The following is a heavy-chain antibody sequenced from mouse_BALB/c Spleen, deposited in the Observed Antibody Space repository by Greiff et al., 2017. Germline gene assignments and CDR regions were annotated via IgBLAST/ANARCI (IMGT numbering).Heavy chain of an antibody. Sequence: EVQLQQSGPELVKPGASVKMSCKASGYTFTSYVMHWVKQKPGQGLEWIGYINPYNDGTKYNEKFKGKATLTSDKSSSTAYMELSSLTSEDSAVYYCARGANYYGSSHYFDYWGQGTTLTVSS. CDR3: ARGANYYGSSHYFDY. D-gene: IGHD1-1*01. CDR1: GYTFTSYV. J-gene: IGHJ2*01. V-gene: IGHV1-14*01. CDR2: INPYNDGT.